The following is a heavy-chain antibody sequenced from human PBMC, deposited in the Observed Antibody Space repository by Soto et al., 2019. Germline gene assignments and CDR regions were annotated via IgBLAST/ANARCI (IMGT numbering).Heavy chain of an antibody. D-gene: IGHD2-21*01. CDR1: GGTFRSYA. J-gene: IGHJ6*02. V-gene: IGHV1-69*13. CDR2: IIPIFGTA. Sequence: SLKVSCKAPGGTFRSYAISWVRQAPGQGLEWMGGIIPIFGTANYAQKVQCRVTITADESTSTAYMELSSLRSEDTAVYYCPRHGDWDSYYYRMDVWGQGTTVTVSS. CDR3: PRHGDWDSYYYRMDV.